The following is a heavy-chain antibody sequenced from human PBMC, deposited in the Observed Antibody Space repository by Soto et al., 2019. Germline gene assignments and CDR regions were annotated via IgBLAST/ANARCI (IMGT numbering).Heavy chain of an antibody. D-gene: IGHD5-12*01. J-gene: IGHJ4*02. V-gene: IGHV1-46*01. Sequence: QVQLVQSGSEVKTPGASVKVYCKASGYTFTTYYMHWVRQAPGQGLEWMGVINPSGGSTSYAQKFQGRVTVTRDTSTSTLYMELSSLRSEDTAVYYCAREGDGYNLGPSVDFDYWGQGTLVTVSS. CDR3: AREGDGYNLGPSVDFDY. CDR1: GYTFTTYY. CDR2: INPSGGST.